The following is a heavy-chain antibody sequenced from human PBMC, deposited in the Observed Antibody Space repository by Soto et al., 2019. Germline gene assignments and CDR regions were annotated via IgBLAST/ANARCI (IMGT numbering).Heavy chain of an antibody. Sequence: ASVKVSCKASGYTFISNDISWMRQAAGQGLEWMGWMTPSSGNTGYDQKFQGRVTMTRNTSISTAYLELSSLRSDDTAVYYCGRGGPADGFDSWGQGTLVTVYS. D-gene: IGHD6-13*01. CDR3: GRGGPADGFDS. CDR1: GYTFISND. V-gene: IGHV1-8*01. CDR2: MTPSSGNT. J-gene: IGHJ4*02.